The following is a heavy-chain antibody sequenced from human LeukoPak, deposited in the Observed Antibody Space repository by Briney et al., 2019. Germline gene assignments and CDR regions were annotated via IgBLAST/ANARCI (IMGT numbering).Heavy chain of an antibody. V-gene: IGHV3-53*01. D-gene: IGHD3-10*01. CDR3: ARVSGSGSYKSFDY. CDR1: GFTVSSNY. Sequence: GGSLRLSCAASGFTVSSNYMSWVRQAPGKGLEWVSVIYSGGSTYYADSVKGRFTISRDNSKNTLYLQMNSLSAEDTAVYYCARVSGSGSYKSFDYWGQGTLVTVSS. CDR2: IYSGGST. J-gene: IGHJ4*02.